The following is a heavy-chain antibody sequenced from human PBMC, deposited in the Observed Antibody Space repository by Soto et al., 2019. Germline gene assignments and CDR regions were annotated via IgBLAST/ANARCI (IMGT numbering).Heavy chain of an antibody. Sequence: QVQMVQSGAEVKKPGSSVKVSCKASGDTFSFYTINWVRQAPGLGLEWMGRVNPILSMSNYAQKFQGRVTMTADKSTSTAYMALRSLRSEETAFYYCATSYGSGYRAFDYWGQGALVTVSS. CDR1: GDTFSFYT. J-gene: IGHJ4*02. V-gene: IGHV1-69*02. CDR2: VNPILSMS. D-gene: IGHD3-10*01. CDR3: ATSYGSGYRAFDY.